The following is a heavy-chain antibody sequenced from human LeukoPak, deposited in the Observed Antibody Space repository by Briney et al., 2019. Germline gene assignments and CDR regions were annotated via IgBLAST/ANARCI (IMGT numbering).Heavy chain of an antibody. CDR3: APRELRANWFDP. J-gene: IGHJ5*02. CDR1: GGTFSSYA. D-gene: IGHD1-26*01. CDR2: IIPIFGTA. V-gene: IGHV1-69*01. Sequence: ASVKVSCXASGGTFSSYAISWVRLAPGQGLEWMGGIIPIFGTANYAQKFQGRVTITADESTSTAYMELSSLRSEDTAVYFCAPRELRANWFDPWGQGTLVTVSS.